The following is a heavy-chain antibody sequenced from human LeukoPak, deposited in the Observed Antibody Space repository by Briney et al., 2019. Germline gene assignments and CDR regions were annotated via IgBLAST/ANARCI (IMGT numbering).Heavy chain of an antibody. CDR2: ISGSGDST. V-gene: IGHV3-23*01. CDR1: GFTFSNHA. D-gene: IGHD6-13*01. J-gene: IGHJ4*02. CDR3: AKDPYSTSYYFFDY. Sequence: GGSLTLSCAASGFTFSNHAINWVRKAQCPGQELVSTISGSGDSTYYADSVKGRFTISRDNSKNTLSLQMNSLRAEDTAVYYCAKDPYSTSYYFFDYWSQGTLVTVSS.